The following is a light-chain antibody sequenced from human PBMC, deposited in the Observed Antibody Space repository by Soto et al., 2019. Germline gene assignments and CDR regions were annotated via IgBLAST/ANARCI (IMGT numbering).Light chain of an antibody. J-gene: IGKJ1*01. V-gene: IGKV1-5*03. CDR3: QQYASYPWT. Sequence: DIQMTQSPSTLSASVGDRVTITCRASQSIRSWLAWYQQKPGRAPKLLIYEASSLETGVPSRFSGSGSGTEFSLTVSSLQPDDFATYYCQQYASYPWTFGQGTKVEIK. CDR2: EAS. CDR1: QSIRSW.